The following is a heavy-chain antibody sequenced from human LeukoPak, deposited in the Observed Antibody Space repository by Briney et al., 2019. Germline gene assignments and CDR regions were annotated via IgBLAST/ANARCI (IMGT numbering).Heavy chain of an antibody. CDR2: IIPILGIA. Sequence: SVKVSCKASGGTFSSYTISWVRQAPGQGLEWMGRIIPILGIANYAQKFQGRVTITADKSTSTAYMELSSLRSEDTAVYYCAREGGYYDSSGYYWSLTENHNSYYFDYWGQGTLVTVSS. CDR3: AREGGYYDSSGYYWSLTENHNSYYFDY. V-gene: IGHV1-69*04. J-gene: IGHJ4*02. CDR1: GGTFSSYT. D-gene: IGHD3-22*01.